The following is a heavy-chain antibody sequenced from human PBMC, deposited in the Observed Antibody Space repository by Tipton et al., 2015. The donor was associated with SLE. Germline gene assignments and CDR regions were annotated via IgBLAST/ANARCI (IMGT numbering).Heavy chain of an antibody. CDR1: GDSVSGHY. D-gene: IGHD6-19*01. Sequence: TLSLTCTVSGDSVSGHYWSWIRQPPGKGLEWIGYIYYSGSTNYNPSLMSRVTISVDTSKNQFSLKLSSVTAADTAVYYCARHLSTSGWPFDYWGQGTLVTVSS. J-gene: IGHJ4*02. CDR2: IYYSGST. CDR3: ARHLSTSGWPFDY. V-gene: IGHV4-59*08.